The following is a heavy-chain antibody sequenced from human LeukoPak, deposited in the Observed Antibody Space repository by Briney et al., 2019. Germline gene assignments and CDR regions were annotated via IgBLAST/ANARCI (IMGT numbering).Heavy chain of an antibody. Sequence: SETLSLTCTVSGGSISSSSYYWGWIRQPPGKGLEWIGSIYYSGSTYYNPSLKSRVTISVDTSKNQFSLKLSSVTAADTPVYYCASGYYYGSPTEGWFDPWGQGTLVTVSS. CDR1: GGSISSSSYY. CDR3: ASGYYYGSPTEGWFDP. CDR2: IYYSGST. J-gene: IGHJ5*02. D-gene: IGHD3-10*01. V-gene: IGHV4-39*01.